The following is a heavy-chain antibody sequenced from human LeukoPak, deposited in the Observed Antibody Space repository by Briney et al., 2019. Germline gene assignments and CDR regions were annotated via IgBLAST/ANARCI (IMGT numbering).Heavy chain of an antibody. D-gene: IGHD1-7*01. V-gene: IGHV3-21*04. J-gene: IGHJ4*02. CDR2: ISSSSSYI. CDR3: AKDERNWNYNLASQTYD. CDR1: GFTFSSYV. Sequence: GGSLRLSCAASGFTFSSYVMSWVRQAPGKGLEWVSSISSSSSYIYYADSVKGRFTVSRDNSKNTLYLQMSSLRAEDTAVYYCAKDERNWNYNLASQTYDWGQGTLVTVSS.